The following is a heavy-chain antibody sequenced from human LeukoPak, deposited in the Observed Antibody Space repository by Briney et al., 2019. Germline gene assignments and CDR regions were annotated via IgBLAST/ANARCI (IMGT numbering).Heavy chain of an antibody. D-gene: IGHD3-10*01. CDR2: IYPDDSGT. J-gene: IGHJ4*02. Sequence: GESLKISCKGSGYTFTSYWIGWVRQMPGKGLEWMGIIYPDDSGTRYSPSFQGQVTISAAKSISTAYLQWSGLQASDTAMYYCARDYGSGSYYYDCWGQGTLVTVSS. CDR3: ARDYGSGSYYYDC. CDR1: GYTFTSYW. V-gene: IGHV5-51*01.